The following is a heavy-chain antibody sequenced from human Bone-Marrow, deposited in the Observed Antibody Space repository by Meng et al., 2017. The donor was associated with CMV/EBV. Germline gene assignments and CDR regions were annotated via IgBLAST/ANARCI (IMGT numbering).Heavy chain of an antibody. Sequence: GSLRLSCTVSGGSIRSSSYYWGWIRQPPGKGLEWIGSIFYSGSTYYSPSLKSRVTISVDTSKNQFSLKLSSVTAADTGVDYCASAWSSGYYCDSWGQGNLVTVSS. V-gene: IGHV4-39*07. D-gene: IGHD3-22*01. CDR2: IFYSGST. J-gene: IGHJ4*02. CDR1: GGSIRSSSYY. CDR3: ASAWSSGYYCDS.